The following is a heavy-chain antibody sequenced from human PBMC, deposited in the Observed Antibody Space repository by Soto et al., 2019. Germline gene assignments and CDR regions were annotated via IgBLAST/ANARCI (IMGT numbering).Heavy chain of an antibody. D-gene: IGHD3-9*01. V-gene: IGHV1-46*01. Sequence: ASVKVSCKASGYTFTSYYMHWVRQAPGQGLEWMGIINPSGGSTSYAQKFQGRVTMTRDTSTSTAYMELSSLRSDDTAVYYCARTTLRYFPFDYWGQGTLVTVSS. CDR2: INPSGGST. CDR3: ARTTLRYFPFDY. CDR1: GYTFTSYY. J-gene: IGHJ4*02.